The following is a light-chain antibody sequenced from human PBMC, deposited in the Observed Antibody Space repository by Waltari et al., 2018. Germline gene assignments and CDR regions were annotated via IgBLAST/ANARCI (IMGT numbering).Light chain of an antibody. J-gene: IGKJ4*01. Sequence: EIVMTQSPATLSVSPGERATLSCRAGQSVSSNLAWYQQQPGQAPRLLIYGASTRATGIPARFSGSGSGTEFTLTISSLQSEDFAVYYCQQYNNWPRTFGGGTKVEIK. CDR3: QQYNNWPRT. CDR2: GAS. V-gene: IGKV3-15*01. CDR1: QSVSSN.